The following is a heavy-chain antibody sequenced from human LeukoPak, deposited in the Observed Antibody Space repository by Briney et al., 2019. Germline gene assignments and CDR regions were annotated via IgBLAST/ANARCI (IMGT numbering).Heavy chain of an antibody. D-gene: IGHD5-12*01. CDR2: IKQDGSEQ. V-gene: IGHV3-7*04. CDR3: ARPPGWLHFDY. Sequence: KPGGSLRLSCTASGFTFNNYWMSWVRQAPGKGLEWVANIKQDGSEQFYVDSVKGRFTISRDDAKNLLYLQMNSLRAEDTAVYYCARPPGWLHFDYWGQGILVTVSS. CDR1: GFTFNNYW. J-gene: IGHJ4*02.